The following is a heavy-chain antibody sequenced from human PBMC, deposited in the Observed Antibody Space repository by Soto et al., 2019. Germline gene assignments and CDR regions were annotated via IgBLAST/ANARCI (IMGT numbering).Heavy chain of an antibody. J-gene: IGHJ6*02. CDR3: ARESIATADIDPYLDV. V-gene: IGHV3-48*02. Sequence: EVQLVESGGGLVQPGGSLRLSCAASGFTFSTYSMNWVRQAPGKGLEWVSFISSRSSTIYYADSVKGRFTISRDKAKNSLYLQTNCLKDEDTAVYYWARESIATADIDPYLDVWGQGTTVTVSS. CDR1: GFTFSTYS. D-gene: IGHD6-13*01. CDR2: ISSRSSTI.